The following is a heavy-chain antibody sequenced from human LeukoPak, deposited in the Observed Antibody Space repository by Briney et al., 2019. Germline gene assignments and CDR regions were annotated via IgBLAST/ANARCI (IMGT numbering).Heavy chain of an antibody. CDR2: IKQDGSEK. Sequence: GGSLRLSCAASGFTFSSYWMSWVRQAPGRGLEWVANIKQDGSEKYYVDSVKGRFTISRDNAKNSLYLQMNSLRAEDTAVYYCATYSSLNRREFQYWGQGTLLTVSS. CDR3: ATYSSLNRREFQY. V-gene: IGHV3-7*01. D-gene: IGHD3-22*01. CDR1: GFTFSSYW. J-gene: IGHJ1*01.